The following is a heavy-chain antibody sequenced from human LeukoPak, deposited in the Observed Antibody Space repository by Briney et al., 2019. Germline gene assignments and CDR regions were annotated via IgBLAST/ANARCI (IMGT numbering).Heavy chain of an antibody. V-gene: IGHV3-21*01. CDR1: GFTFSGYN. Sequence: GGSLRLSCAASGFTFSGYNMNWVRQAPGKGLEWVSSISSSSGYIYYADSVKGRFTISRDNAKNSLYLQMNSLRAEDTAVYYCASSSERDYDFWSGYPLGYWGQGTLATVSS. CDR2: ISSSSGYI. D-gene: IGHD3-3*01. CDR3: ASSSERDYDFWSGYPLGY. J-gene: IGHJ4*02.